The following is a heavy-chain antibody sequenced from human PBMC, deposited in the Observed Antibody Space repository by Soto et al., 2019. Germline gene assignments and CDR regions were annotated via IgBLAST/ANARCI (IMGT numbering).Heavy chain of an antibody. J-gene: IGHJ4*02. V-gene: IGHV3-73*02. D-gene: IGHD5-12*01. Sequence: EVQLVESGGGLVQPGGSLKLSCAASGFTFSGSAMHWVRQASGKGLEWVGRIRSKANSYATAYDASVKGRFTISRDDSKNTSYLQMNSLKTEDTAVYYCTRQDHSGYDFDYWCQGTLVTVSS. CDR2: IRSKANSYAT. CDR3: TRQDHSGYDFDY. CDR1: GFTFSGSA.